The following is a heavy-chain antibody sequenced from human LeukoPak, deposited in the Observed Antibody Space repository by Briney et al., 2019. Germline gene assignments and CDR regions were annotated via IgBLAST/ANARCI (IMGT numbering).Heavy chain of an antibody. CDR3: ARDGYCSGGSCYFIAVAGDY. D-gene: IGHD2-15*01. CDR1: VYTFTSYG. J-gene: IGHJ4*02. CDR2: ISAYNGNT. Sequence: GASVKVSCKASVYTFTSYGISWVRQAPGQGLEWMGWISAYNGNTNYAQKLQGRVTMTTDTSTSTAYMELRSLRSDDTAVYYCARDGYCSGGSCYFIAVAGDYWGQGTLVTVSS. V-gene: IGHV1-18*01.